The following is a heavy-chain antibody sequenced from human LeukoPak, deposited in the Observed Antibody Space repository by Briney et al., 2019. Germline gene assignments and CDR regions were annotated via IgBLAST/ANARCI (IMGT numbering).Heavy chain of an antibody. CDR1: GGSISSYY. CDR3: ARTYYDILTGYIFDY. J-gene: IGHJ4*02. V-gene: IGHV4-59*01. CDR2: IYYSGST. D-gene: IGHD3-9*01. Sequence: PSETLSLTCTVSGGSISSYYWSWIRQPPGKGLEWIGYIYYSGSTNYNPSLKSRVTISVDTSKNQFSLKLSSVTAADTAVYYCARTYYDILTGYIFDYWGQGTLVTVSS.